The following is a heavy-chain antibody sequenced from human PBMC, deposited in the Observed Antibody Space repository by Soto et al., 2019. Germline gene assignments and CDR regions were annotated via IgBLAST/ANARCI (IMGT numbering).Heavy chain of an antibody. D-gene: IGHD3-3*01. CDR2: ISGSGGST. CDR3: AKGYHYDLTQHYDY. J-gene: IGHJ4*02. V-gene: IGHV3-23*01. CDR1: GFTFSSYA. Sequence: EVQLLESGGGLVQPGGSLRRSCAASGFTFSSYAMSWVRQAPGKGLEWVSAISGSGGSTYYADSVKGRFTISRDNSKNTLYLQMNSLRAEDTAVYYCAKGYHYDLTQHYDYWGQGTLVTVSS.